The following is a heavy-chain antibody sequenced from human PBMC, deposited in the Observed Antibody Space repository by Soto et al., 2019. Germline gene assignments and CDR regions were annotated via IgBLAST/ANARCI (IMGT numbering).Heavy chain of an antibody. CDR2: IYYSGST. Sequence: SETLSLPCTVSGGSISSSSYYWGWIRQPPGKGLEWIGSIYYSGSTYYNPSLKSRVTISVDTSKNQFSLKLSSVTAADTAVYYCARHLAVAGPNWFDPWGQGTLVTVSS. D-gene: IGHD6-19*01. V-gene: IGHV4-39*01. CDR3: ARHLAVAGPNWFDP. CDR1: GGSISSSSYY. J-gene: IGHJ5*02.